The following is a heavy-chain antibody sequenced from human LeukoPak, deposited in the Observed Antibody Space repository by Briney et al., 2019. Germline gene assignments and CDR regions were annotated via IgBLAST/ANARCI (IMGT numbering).Heavy chain of an antibody. CDR2: ISSYNGNT. CDR3: AKSAQYSSAWFTGSFDY. Sequence: GASVKVSCKASGYTFTSYGISWVRQAPGQGLEWMGWISSYNGNTNYAQMFQGRVTMTRDTSINAAYMELGRLRSDDTAVYYCAKSAQYSSAWFTGSFDYWGQGTLVTVSS. J-gene: IGHJ4*02. CDR1: GYTFTSYG. D-gene: IGHD6-13*01. V-gene: IGHV1-18*01.